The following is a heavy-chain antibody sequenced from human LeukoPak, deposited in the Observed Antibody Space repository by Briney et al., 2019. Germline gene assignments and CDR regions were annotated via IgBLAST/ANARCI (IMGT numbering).Heavy chain of an antibody. D-gene: IGHD3-16*02. V-gene: IGHV1-69*05. CDR3: ARDGGGYDYVWGSYRYMDY. CDR2: IIPIFGTA. CDR1: GGTFSSYA. J-gene: IGHJ4*02. Sequence: SVKVSCKASGGTFSSYAISWVRQAPGQGLEWMGGIIPIFGTANYAQKFQGRVTITTDESTSTAYMELSSLRSEDTAVYHCARDGGGYDYVWGSYRYMDYWGQGTLVTVSS.